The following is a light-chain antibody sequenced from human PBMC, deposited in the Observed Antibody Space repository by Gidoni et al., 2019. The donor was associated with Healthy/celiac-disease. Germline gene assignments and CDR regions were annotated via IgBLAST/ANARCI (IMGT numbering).Light chain of an antibody. CDR2: AAS. Sequence: EIVLTQSPATLFLSPGERATLSCRASQSVSSYLAWYQQKPGQAPRLLIYAASNRATGIPARFSGSGSGTDFTLTISSLEPEDFAVYYCQQRSNLITFGQXTRLEIK. V-gene: IGKV3-11*01. CDR1: QSVSSY. J-gene: IGKJ5*01. CDR3: QQRSNLIT.